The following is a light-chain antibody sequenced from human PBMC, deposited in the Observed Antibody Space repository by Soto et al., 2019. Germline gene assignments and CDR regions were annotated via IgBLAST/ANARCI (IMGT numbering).Light chain of an antibody. J-gene: IGLJ3*02. CDR2: EVS. CDR1: SSDVGGCNY. Sequence: QSALTQPASVSGSPGQSITISCTGTSSDVGGCNYVSWYQQHPGKAPKLMIYEVSNRPSGVSNRFSGSKSGNTASLTISGLRAEDEADYFCSSCTTSSTLLFGGGTQLTVL. V-gene: IGLV2-14*01. CDR3: SSCTTSSTLL.